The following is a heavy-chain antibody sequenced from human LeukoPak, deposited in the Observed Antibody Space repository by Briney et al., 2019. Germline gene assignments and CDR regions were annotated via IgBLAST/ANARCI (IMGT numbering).Heavy chain of an antibody. Sequence: SETLSLTCTVSGGSISSYYWSWIRQPPGKGLEWIGYIYYSGSTNYNPSLKSRVTISVDTSKNQFSLKLSSVTAADTAVYYCARLRGYRRGYFDYWGQGTLVTVSS. J-gene: IGHJ4*02. CDR3: ARLRGYRRGYFDY. D-gene: IGHD3-16*02. CDR2: IYYSGST. V-gene: IGHV4-59*08. CDR1: GGSISSYY.